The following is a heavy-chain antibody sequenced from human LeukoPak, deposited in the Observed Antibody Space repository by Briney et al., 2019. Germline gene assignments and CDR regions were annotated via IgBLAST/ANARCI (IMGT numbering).Heavy chain of an antibody. Sequence: ASVKVSCKASGYTFTSYDINWVRQAPGQGLEWMGWINTNTGNPTYVQGFTGRFVFSLDTSVSTAYLQISSLKAEDTAMYFCARDRITFGGVKPDYWGQGTLVTVSS. CDR2: INTNTGNP. CDR3: ARDRITFGGVKPDY. V-gene: IGHV7-4-1*02. J-gene: IGHJ4*02. D-gene: IGHD3-16*01. CDR1: GYTFTSYD.